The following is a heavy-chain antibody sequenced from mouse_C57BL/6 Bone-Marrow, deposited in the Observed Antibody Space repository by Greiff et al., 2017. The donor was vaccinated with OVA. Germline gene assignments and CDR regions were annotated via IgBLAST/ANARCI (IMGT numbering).Heavy chain of an antibody. CDR2: ISDGGSYT. Sequence: EVQLVESGGGLVKPGGSLKLSCAASGFTFSSYAMSWVRQTPEKRLEWVATISDGGSYTYYPDNVKGRFTISRDNAKNNLYLQMGHLKSEDTAMYYCARDKGWLLRGWYFDVWGTGTTVTVSS. J-gene: IGHJ1*03. CDR3: ARDKGWLLRGWYFDV. V-gene: IGHV5-4*01. D-gene: IGHD2-3*01. CDR1: GFTFSSYA.